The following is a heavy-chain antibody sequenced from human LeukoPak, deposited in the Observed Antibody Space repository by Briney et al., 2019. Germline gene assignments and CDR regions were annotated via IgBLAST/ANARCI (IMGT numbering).Heavy chain of an antibody. J-gene: IGHJ4*02. CDR2: IKQDGSEK. CDR1: GFTFSSCW. D-gene: IGHD3-9*01. CDR3: ARVYDILTGYYSNDY. V-gene: IGHV3-7*01. Sequence: PGGSLRLSCAASGFTFSSCWMSWVRQAPGKGLEWVANIKQDGSEKYYVDSVMGRFTISRDNAKNSLYLQMNSLRAEDTAVYYCARVYDILTGYYSNDYWGQGTLVTVSS.